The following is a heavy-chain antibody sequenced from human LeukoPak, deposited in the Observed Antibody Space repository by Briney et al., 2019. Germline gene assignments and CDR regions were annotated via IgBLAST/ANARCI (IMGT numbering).Heavy chain of an antibody. Sequence: GGSLRLSCVASGFTFDDYAMHWVRQAPGKGLEWVSGISWNSGRIGYADSVKGRFTISRDNAKNSLYLQMNSLRAEDMALYYCAKDMCSSGCNFDYWGQGTLVTVSS. V-gene: IGHV3-9*03. CDR1: GFTFDDYA. CDR3: AKDMCSSGCNFDY. D-gene: IGHD6-19*01. J-gene: IGHJ4*02. CDR2: ISWNSGRI.